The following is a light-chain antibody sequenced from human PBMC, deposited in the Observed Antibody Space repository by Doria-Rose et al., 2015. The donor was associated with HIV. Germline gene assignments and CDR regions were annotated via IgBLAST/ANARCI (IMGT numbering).Light chain of an antibody. J-gene: IGKJ4*01. Sequence: FQQKPGKAPKSLIYGAFSLQSGVPSKFSGNGSGTDFILTISSLQPEDFATYYCLQYNSDPLTFGGGTKVEIK. CDR2: GAF. CDR3: LQYNSDPLT. V-gene: IGKV1-16*02.